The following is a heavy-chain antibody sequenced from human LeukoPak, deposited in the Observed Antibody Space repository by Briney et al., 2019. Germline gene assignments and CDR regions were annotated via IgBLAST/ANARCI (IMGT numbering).Heavy chain of an antibody. CDR3: ARVRGLEGWGATSVHFDY. J-gene: IGHJ4*02. CDR2: IVPIFGTA. CDR1: GGTFSSYA. Sequence: ASVKVSCKASGGTFSSYAISWVRQAPGQGLEWMGGIVPIFGTANYAQKFQGRVTITADESTSTAYMELSSLRSEDTAVYYCARVRGLEGWGATSVHFDYWGQGTLVTVSS. D-gene: IGHD1-26*01. V-gene: IGHV1-69*13.